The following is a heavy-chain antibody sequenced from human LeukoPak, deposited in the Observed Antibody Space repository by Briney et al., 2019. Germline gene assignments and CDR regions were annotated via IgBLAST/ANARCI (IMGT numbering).Heavy chain of an antibody. CDR3: ARTAYSDYSLGF. Sequence: GGSLRLSCAVSGFTFSSYWMHWVRQVPGRGLVWVSRISDDGRTTSYADSVKGRFTISRDNAKNTLYLQMNSLRAEDTAVYYCARTAYSDYSLGFWGQGTLVTVSS. J-gene: IGHJ4*02. CDR2: ISDDGRTT. D-gene: IGHD4-11*01. CDR1: GFTFSSYW. V-gene: IGHV3-74*01.